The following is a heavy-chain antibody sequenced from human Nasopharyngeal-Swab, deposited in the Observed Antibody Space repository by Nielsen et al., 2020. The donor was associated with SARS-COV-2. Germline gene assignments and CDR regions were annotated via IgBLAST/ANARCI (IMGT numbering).Heavy chain of an antibody. V-gene: IGHV3-7*01. D-gene: IGHD2-21*01. CDR3: ARDWGGTLWY. CDR1: GFTFSSYW. J-gene: IGHJ4*02. CDR2: IKQDGSEK. Sequence: GESLKISCAASGFTFSSYWMSWVRQAPGKGLEWVANIKQDGSEKYYVDSVKGRFTISRDNAKNTLYLQMNSLRAEDTAVYYCARDWGGTLWYWGQGTLVTVSS.